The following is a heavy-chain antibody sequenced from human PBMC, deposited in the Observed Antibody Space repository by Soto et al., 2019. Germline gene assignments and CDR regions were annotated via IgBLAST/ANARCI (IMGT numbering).Heavy chain of an antibody. CDR3: ARDANAYCGGDCPLYGMDV. Sequence: EVQLVESGGGLVKPGGSLRLSCAASGFTFSSYSMNWVRQAPGKGLEWVSSISSSSSYIYYADSVKGRFTISRDNAKNSLYLQMNSLRAEDTAVYYCARDANAYCGGDCPLYGMDVWGQGTTVTVSS. J-gene: IGHJ6*02. CDR2: ISSSSSYI. CDR1: GFTFSSYS. D-gene: IGHD2-21*02. V-gene: IGHV3-21*01.